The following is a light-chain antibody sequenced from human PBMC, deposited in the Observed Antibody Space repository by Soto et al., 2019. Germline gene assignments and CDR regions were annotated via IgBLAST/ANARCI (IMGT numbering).Light chain of an antibody. Sequence: EIVMTQSPATLSVSPGERATLSCRASQSVSSNLAWYQQKPGQAPRLLIYGASTRATGIPARFSGSGSGTEFTLTISSLQSEEVAVYYCQQYNNWPPYTLGQGNK. V-gene: IGKV3-15*01. CDR2: GAS. CDR3: QQYNNWPPYT. J-gene: IGKJ2*01. CDR1: QSVSSN.